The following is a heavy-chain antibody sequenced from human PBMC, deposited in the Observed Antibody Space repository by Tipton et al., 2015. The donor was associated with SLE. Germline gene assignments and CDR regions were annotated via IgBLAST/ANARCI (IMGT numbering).Heavy chain of an antibody. V-gene: IGHV3-7*01. CDR2: IKEDGSEK. Sequence: SLRLSCAASGFTFSDCWMTWVRQAPGKGLEWVANIKEDGSEKYFVDSVRGRFTISRDNAKNSLYLQMNSLRAEDTAVYYCAKDQLGYCSDGNCNALDYWGQGTLVTVSS. J-gene: IGHJ4*02. CDR3: AKDQLGYCSDGNCNALDY. D-gene: IGHD2-15*01. CDR1: GFTFSDCW.